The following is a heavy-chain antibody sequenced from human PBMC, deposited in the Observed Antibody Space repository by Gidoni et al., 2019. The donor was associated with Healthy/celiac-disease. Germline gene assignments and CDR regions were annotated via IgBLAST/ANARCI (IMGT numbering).Heavy chain of an antibody. Sequence: QLQLQESGPGLVKPSETLSLPCTVSGGSISSSSYYWGWFLQPPGKGLEWIGSIYYSGSTYYNPSLKSRVTISVDTSKNQFSLKLSSVTAADTAVYYCASPGPYYYDSSGYSPFDYWGQGTLVTVSS. D-gene: IGHD3-22*01. CDR3: ASPGPYYYDSSGYSPFDY. CDR2: IYYSGST. CDR1: GGSISSSSYY. V-gene: IGHV4-39*01. J-gene: IGHJ4*02.